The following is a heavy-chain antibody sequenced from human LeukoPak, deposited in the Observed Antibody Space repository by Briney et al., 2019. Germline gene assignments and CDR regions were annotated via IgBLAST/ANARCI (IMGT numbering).Heavy chain of an antibody. CDR2: IYPGDSDT. J-gene: IGHJ4*02. Sequence: GESLKISCKGSGYSFTSYWIGWVRQMPGKGLEWMGIIYPGDSDTRYSPSFQGQVTISADKSISTAYLQWSSLKASDTAMYYCARLDDFWSGYQHPNFDYWGQGTLVTVSS. CDR1: GYSFTSYW. V-gene: IGHV5-51*01. CDR3: ARLDDFWSGYQHPNFDY. D-gene: IGHD3-3*01.